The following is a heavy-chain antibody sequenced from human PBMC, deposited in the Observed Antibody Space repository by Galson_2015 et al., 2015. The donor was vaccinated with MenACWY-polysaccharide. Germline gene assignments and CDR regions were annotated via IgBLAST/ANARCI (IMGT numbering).Heavy chain of an antibody. Sequence: CAISGDSVPRNSAAWNWIRQSPSRGLEWLGRTYYRSKWCNDYTVSVKSRITFNPDTSKNQFSLQLNSMTPEDTAVYYCASHLIMILFGGVILILYYYRMDVWGQGTTVAVS. CDR1: GDSVPRNSAA. J-gene: IGHJ6*02. V-gene: IGHV6-1*01. CDR2: TYYRSKWCN. CDR3: ASHLIMILFGGVILILYYYRMDV. D-gene: IGHD3-16*01.